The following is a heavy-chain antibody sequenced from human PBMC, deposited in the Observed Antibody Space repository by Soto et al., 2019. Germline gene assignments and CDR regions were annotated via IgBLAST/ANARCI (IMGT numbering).Heavy chain of an antibody. CDR2: ITGSGENT. D-gene: IGHD1-26*01. CDR3: AKVSLGATTITDFYYYGMDV. J-gene: IGHJ6*02. V-gene: IGHV3-23*01. CDR1: GFTFDDYA. Sequence: GGSLRLSCAASGFTFDDYAMNWVRQAPGKGLEWVSGITGSGENTYYADSVKGRFTISRDNFKNTLYVQLNSLRVEDTAIYYCAKVSLGATTITDFYYYGMDVWGQGTMVTVSS.